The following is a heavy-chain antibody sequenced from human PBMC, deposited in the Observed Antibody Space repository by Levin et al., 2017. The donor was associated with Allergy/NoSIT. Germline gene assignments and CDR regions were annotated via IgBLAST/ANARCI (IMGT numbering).Heavy chain of an antibody. CDR1: GYTFTSYG. CDR3: ARQRGYNYGYFY. CDR2: ISTYNGNT. D-gene: IGHD5-18*01. Sequence: ASVKVSCEASGYTFTSYGISWVRQAPGQGLEWMGWISTYNGNTNYAQKLQGRVTMTTDTSTNTAYMELRSLRSDDTAVYYCARQRGYNYGYFYWGQGTLVTVSS. V-gene: IGHV1-18*01. J-gene: IGHJ4*02.